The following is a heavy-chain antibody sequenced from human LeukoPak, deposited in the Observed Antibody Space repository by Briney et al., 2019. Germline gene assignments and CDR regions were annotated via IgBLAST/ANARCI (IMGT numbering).Heavy chain of an antibody. CDR1: GYTFTNYA. Sequence: ASVKVSCKASGYTFTNYAVNWVRQAPGQGLEWMGWINPNSGGTNYAQKFQGRVTMTRDTSISTAYMELSRLRSDDTAVYYCARLEPSVIIFDYWGQGTLVTVSS. CDR2: INPNSGGT. D-gene: IGHD1-1*01. CDR3: ARLEPSVIIFDY. J-gene: IGHJ4*02. V-gene: IGHV1-2*02.